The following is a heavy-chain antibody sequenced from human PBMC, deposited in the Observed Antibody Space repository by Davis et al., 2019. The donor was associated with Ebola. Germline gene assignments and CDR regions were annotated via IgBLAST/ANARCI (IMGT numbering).Heavy chain of an antibody. CDR3: ARGPYYNDSSGYYTNFDY. J-gene: IGHJ4*02. D-gene: IGHD3-22*01. CDR1: GGSISSYY. CDR2: IYYSGST. Sequence: MPSETLSLTCTVSGGSISSYYWSWIRQPPGKGLEWIGYIYYSGSTNYNPSLKSRVTISVDTSKNQFSLKLSSVTAADTAVYYCARGPYYNDSSGYYTNFDYWGQGTLVTVSS. V-gene: IGHV4-59*01.